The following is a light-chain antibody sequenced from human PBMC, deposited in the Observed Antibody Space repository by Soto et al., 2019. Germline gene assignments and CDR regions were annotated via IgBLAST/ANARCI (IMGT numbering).Light chain of an antibody. CDR2: GAS. CDR3: EQYNDWPPKWT. J-gene: IGKJ1*01. Sequence: EIVMTQSPATLSVSPGERATLSCRASQSVSSNLAWYQQKPGQAPRLLINGASTRATGIPARFSGSGSGTEFTLTISSLQSEDFATYYCEQYNDWPPKWTFGQGTKVQIK. CDR1: QSVSSN. V-gene: IGKV3-15*01.